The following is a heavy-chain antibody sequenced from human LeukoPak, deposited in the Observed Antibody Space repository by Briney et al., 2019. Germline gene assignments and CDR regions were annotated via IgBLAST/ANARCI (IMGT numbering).Heavy chain of an antibody. D-gene: IGHD1-1*01. CDR3: ATQLSPRV. CDR1: GFTFRSYG. J-gene: IGHJ6*02. Sequence: PGGSLRLSCEASGFTFRSYGMSWVRQAPGKGLEWVSAISDSGGSTYYADSVKGRFTISRDSSKNTLYLQMNSLRAEDTAVYYCATQLSPRVWGQGTTVTVSS. V-gene: IGHV3-23*01. CDR2: ISDSGGST.